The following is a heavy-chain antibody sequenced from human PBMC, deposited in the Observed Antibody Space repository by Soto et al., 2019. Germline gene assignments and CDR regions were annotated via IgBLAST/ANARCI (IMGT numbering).Heavy chain of an antibody. V-gene: IGHV4-34*01. CDR3: AKITIFGEADY. Sequence: SETLSLTCAVYGGSFSGYYWSWIRQPPGKGLEWIGEINHSGSTNYNPSLKSRVTISVDTSKNQFSLKLSSVTAADTAVYYCAKITIFGEADYWGQGTLVTVSS. D-gene: IGHD3-3*01. CDR2: INHSGST. CDR1: GGSFSGYY. J-gene: IGHJ4*02.